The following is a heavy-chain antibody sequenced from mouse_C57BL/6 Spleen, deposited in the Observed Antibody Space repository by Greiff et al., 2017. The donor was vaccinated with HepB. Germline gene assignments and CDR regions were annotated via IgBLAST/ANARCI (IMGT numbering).Heavy chain of an antibody. D-gene: IGHD2-4*01. J-gene: IGHJ2*01. CDR1: GYSITSGYY. V-gene: IGHV3-6*01. CDR3: ASIDYLVYFDY. Sequence: DVKLQESGPGLVKPSQSLSLTCSVTGYSITSGYYWNWIRQFPGNKLEWMGYISYDGSNNYNPSLKNRISITRDTSKNQFFLKLNSVTTEDTATYYCASIDYLVYFDYWGQGTTLTVSS. CDR2: ISYDGSN.